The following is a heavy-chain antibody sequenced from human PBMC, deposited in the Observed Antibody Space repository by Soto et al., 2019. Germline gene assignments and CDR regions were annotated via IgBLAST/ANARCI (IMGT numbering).Heavy chain of an antibody. Sequence: ASVKVSCKASGYTFTSYGISWVRQAPGQGLEWMGWISAYNGNTNYAQKLQGRVTMTTDTSTSTAYMELRSLRSDDTAVYYCARLMITFGGVIVIYFDYWGQGTLVTVSS. CDR3: ARLMITFGGVIVIYFDY. J-gene: IGHJ4*02. CDR2: ISAYNGNT. V-gene: IGHV1-18*01. CDR1: GYTFTSYG. D-gene: IGHD3-16*02.